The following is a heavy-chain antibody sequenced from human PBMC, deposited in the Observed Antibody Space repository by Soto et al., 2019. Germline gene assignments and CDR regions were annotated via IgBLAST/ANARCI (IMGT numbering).Heavy chain of an antibody. CDR1: GFTFSSYA. V-gene: IGHV3-30-3*01. CDR2: ISYDGSNK. Sequence: GGSLRLSCAASGFTFSSYAMHWVRQAPGKGLEWVAVISYDGSNKYYADSVKGRFTISRDNSKNTLYLQMNSLRAEDTAVYYCAGSPPTDADYWGQGTLVTVSS. CDR3: AGSPPTDADY. J-gene: IGHJ4*02.